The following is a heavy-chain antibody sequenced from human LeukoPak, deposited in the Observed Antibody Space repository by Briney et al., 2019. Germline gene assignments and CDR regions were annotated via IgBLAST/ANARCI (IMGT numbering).Heavy chain of an antibody. Sequence: SETLSLTCTVSGGSISSYYWSWIRQPPGKGLEWIGYIYYSGSTNYNPSLKSRVTISVDTSKNQFSLKLSSVTAADTAVYYCAREPDSSGYYDKYYYYGMDVWGQGALVTVSS. CDR1: GGSISSYY. V-gene: IGHV4-59*12. J-gene: IGHJ6*02. CDR3: AREPDSSGYYDKYYYYGMDV. CDR2: IYYSGST. D-gene: IGHD3-22*01.